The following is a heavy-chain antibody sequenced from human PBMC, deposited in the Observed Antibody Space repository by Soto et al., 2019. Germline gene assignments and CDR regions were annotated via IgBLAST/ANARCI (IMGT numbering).Heavy chain of an antibody. Sequence: QIQLVQSGAEVKKPGASVKVSCKTSGFTFSNYGISWVRQAPGQGLEWMGWISAYDGDTNYPQKFQGRVTVTTDTPTNTAYMELTSLRSDDTAVYYCTRDDWRNWNDVPFDYWGQGTLVTVSS. D-gene: IGHD1-1*01. CDR2: ISAYDGDT. CDR3: TRDDWRNWNDVPFDY. J-gene: IGHJ4*02. CDR1: GFTFSNYG. V-gene: IGHV1-18*01.